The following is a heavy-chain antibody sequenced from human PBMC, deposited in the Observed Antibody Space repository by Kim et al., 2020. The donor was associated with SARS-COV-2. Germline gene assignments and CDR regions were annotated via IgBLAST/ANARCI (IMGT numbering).Heavy chain of an antibody. CDR2: ISSSGSTI. J-gene: IGHJ3*02. D-gene: IGHD5-18*01. V-gene: IGHV3-48*03. CDR1: GFTFSSYE. CDR3: ARDVVDTAMLDAFDI. Sequence: GGSLRLSCAASGFTFSSYEMNWVRQAPGKGLEWVSYISSSGSTIYYADSVKGRFTISRDNAKNSLYLQMNSLRAEDTAVYYCARDVVDTAMLDAFDIWGQGTMVTVSS.